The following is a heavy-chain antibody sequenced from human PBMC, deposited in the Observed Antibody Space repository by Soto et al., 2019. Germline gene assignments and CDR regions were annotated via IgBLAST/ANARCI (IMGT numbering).Heavy chain of an antibody. CDR1: AFSLSSALMG. CDR2: IFSNDEK. V-gene: IGHV2-26*01. J-gene: IGHJ1*01. Sequence: QVTLKESGPVLVNPTETLTLTCSVSAFSLSSALMGVSWIRQPPGKALEWLAHIFSNDEKSYNTSLQSRLTISKDTSKSQVVLTVTNMNPVDTATYYCALAPYSTSSVGYFRYWGQGTLVTVSS. D-gene: IGHD6-6*01. CDR3: ALAPYSTSSVGYFRY.